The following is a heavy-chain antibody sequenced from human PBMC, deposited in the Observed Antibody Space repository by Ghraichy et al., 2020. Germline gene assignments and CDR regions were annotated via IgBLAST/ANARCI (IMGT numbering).Heavy chain of an antibody. V-gene: IGHV4-4*09. Sequence: SETLSLTCTVSGGSISSYYWSWIRQPPGKGLEWIGYIYTSGSTNYNPSLKSRVTISVDTSKNQFSLKLSSVTAADTAVYYCARGDFWSGYLSFYYFDYWGQGTLVTVSS. CDR2: IYTSGST. J-gene: IGHJ4*02. CDR3: ARGDFWSGYLSFYYFDY. CDR1: GGSISSYY. D-gene: IGHD3-3*01.